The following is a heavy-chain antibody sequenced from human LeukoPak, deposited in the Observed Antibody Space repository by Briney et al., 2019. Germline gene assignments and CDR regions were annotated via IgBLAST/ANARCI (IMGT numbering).Heavy chain of an antibody. CDR1: GYTFTSDY. CDR2: INPSGGST. Sequence: SVKVSCKASGYTFTSDYMHWVRQAPGQGLEWMGIINPSGGSTSYAQKFQGRVTMTRDTSTSTVYMELSSLRSEDTAVYYCARNEAVAGMADYWGQGTLVTVSS. V-gene: IGHV1-46*01. J-gene: IGHJ4*02. D-gene: IGHD6-19*01. CDR3: ARNEAVAGMADY.